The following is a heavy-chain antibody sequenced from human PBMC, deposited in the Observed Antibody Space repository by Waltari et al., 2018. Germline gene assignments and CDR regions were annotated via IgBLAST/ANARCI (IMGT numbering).Heavy chain of an antibody. Sequence: EVQLVQSGAEVNKPGQSLKISCKGSGYSFTSYWIGWVRPMPGKGLEWMGIIYPGDSDTRYSPSFQGQVTISADKSISTAYLQWSSLKASDTAMYYCAARMGYYDSSPRGYFDYWGQGTLVTVSS. V-gene: IGHV5-51*01. J-gene: IGHJ4*02. CDR3: AARMGYYDSSPRGYFDY. D-gene: IGHD3-22*01. CDR2: IYPGDSDT. CDR1: GYSFTSYW.